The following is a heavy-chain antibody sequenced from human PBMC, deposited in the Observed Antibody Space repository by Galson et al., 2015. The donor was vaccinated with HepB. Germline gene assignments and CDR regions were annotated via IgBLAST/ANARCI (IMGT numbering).Heavy chain of an antibody. CDR2: ILYDGSNK. Sequence: SLRLSCAASGFTFSSYGMHWVRQAPGKGLEWVEGILYDGSNKQYADSVKGRLTISRDNSKNTLYLQMNSLRGEDTAVYYCARTRSRGIIGHSYYFDYWGQGTLVTV. J-gene: IGHJ4*02. CDR1: GFTFSSYG. CDR3: ARTRSRGIIGHSYYFDY. V-gene: IGHV3-30*03. D-gene: IGHD3-10*01.